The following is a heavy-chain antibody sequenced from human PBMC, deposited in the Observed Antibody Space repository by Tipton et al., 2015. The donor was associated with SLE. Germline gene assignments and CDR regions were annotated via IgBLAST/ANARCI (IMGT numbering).Heavy chain of an antibody. J-gene: IGHJ3*02. CDR3: ARGDLHYDYVWGTLRGAFDI. D-gene: IGHD3-16*01. CDR1: SGSISSGSYS. V-gene: IGHV4-61*02. Sequence: TLSLTCTVSSGSISSGSYSWSWVRQPAGKKLEWIGRIYTSGSSTYNPSLKSRATISVDTSKNQFSLKLSSVTAADTAVYYCARGDLHYDYVWGTLRGAFDIWGQGTRVTVSS. CDR2: IYTSGSS.